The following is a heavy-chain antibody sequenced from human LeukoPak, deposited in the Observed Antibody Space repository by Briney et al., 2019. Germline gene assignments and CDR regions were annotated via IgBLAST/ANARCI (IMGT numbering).Heavy chain of an antibody. V-gene: IGHV1-69*13. CDR3: ARMPRHSSGWYDY. J-gene: IGHJ4*02. CDR1: GGTFSSYA. D-gene: IGHD6-19*01. Sequence: SVKVSCKASGGTFSSYAISWVRQALGQGLEWMGGIIPIFGTANYAQKFQGRVTITADESTSTAYMELSSLRSEDTAVYYCARMPRHSSGWYDYWGQGTLVTVSS. CDR2: IIPIFGTA.